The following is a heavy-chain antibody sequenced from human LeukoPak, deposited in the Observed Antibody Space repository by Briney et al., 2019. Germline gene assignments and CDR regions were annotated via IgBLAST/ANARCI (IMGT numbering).Heavy chain of an antibody. D-gene: IGHD4-17*01. Sequence: GRSLRLSCAASGFTFSRHDMHWVRQAPGKGLEWVAVIWYDGSHKYYADPVKGRFTISRDNSKNTLYLQMNSLRAEDTAVYYCAKNQNDYGDYDIQVDYWGQGTLVSVSS. CDR2: IWYDGSHK. CDR1: GFTFSRHD. J-gene: IGHJ4*02. CDR3: AKNQNDYGDYDIQVDY. V-gene: IGHV3-33*06.